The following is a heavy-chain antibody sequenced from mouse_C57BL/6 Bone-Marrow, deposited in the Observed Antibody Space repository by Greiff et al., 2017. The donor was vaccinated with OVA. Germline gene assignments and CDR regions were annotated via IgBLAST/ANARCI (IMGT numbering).Heavy chain of an antibody. CDR1: GYTFTSYW. J-gene: IGHJ4*01. CDR3: ARGLYAMDY. CDR2: IDPSDSYT. Sequence: QVHVKQPGAELVMPGASVKLSCKASGYTFTSYWMHWVKQRPGQGLEWIGEIDPSDSYTNYNQKFKGKSTLTVDKSSSTAYMQLSSLTSEDSAVYYCARGLYAMDYWGQGTSVTVSS. V-gene: IGHV1-69*01.